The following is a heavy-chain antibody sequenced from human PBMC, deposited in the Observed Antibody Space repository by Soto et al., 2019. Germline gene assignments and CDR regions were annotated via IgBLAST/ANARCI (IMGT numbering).Heavy chain of an antibody. V-gene: IGHV3-23*01. CDR1: GFTFSNFA. D-gene: IGHD1-26*01. J-gene: IGHJ3*02. Sequence: EVQLLESGGGLVQPGGSLRLSCAASGFTFSNFAMNWVRQAPGKGLEWVSAISGSGGSTYYADSVKGRFTISRDNSKNTLHLQVNSLRAEDTAVYYCAKDPVVGTRRAFDIWGQGTMVTVSS. CDR3: AKDPVVGTRRAFDI. CDR2: ISGSGGST.